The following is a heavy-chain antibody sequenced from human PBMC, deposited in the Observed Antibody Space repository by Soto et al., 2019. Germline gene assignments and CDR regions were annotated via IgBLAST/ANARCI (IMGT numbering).Heavy chain of an antibody. CDR2: INHSGST. CDR1: GGSFSGYY. D-gene: IGHD2-15*01. V-gene: IGHV4-34*01. CDR3: ARGGYCSGGSCYALSDY. Sequence: QVQLQQWGAGLLKPSETLSLTCAVYGGSFSGYYWSWIRQPPGKGLEWIGEINHSGSTNYNPSLKSRATISVDTSKNQFSLKLSSVTAADTAVYYCARGGYCSGGSCYALSDYWGQGTLVTVSS. J-gene: IGHJ4*02.